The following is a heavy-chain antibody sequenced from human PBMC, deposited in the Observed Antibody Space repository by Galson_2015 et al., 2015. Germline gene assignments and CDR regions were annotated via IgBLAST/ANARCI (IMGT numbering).Heavy chain of an antibody. J-gene: IGHJ3*02. D-gene: IGHD3-22*01. CDR3: ARDTGYYDSTGYYSWSAFDI. V-gene: IGHV1-46*01. CDR2: INPSGRST. CDR1: GDTLTRYY. Sequence: SCKASGDTLTRYYMHWVRQAPGQGLEWMGIINPSGRSTSYAQKFQGRVTMTRDTSTSTVYMELNSLRSEDTAVYYCARDTGYYDSTGYYSWSAFDIWGQGTMVTVSS.